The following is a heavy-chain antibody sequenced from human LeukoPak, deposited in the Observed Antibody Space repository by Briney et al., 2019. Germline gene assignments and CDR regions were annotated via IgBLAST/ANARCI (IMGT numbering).Heavy chain of an antibody. CDR2: ISSSGSTI. V-gene: IGHV3-11*04. D-gene: IGHD3-22*01. J-gene: IGHJ3*02. Sequence: GGSLRLSCAASGFTFSDYYMSWIRQAPGKGLEWVSYISSSGSTIYYADSVKGRFTISRDNAKNSLYLQMNSLRAEDTAVYYCASPSDYYDSSGYNAFDIWGQGTMVTVSS. CDR1: GFTFSDYY. CDR3: ASPSDYYDSSGYNAFDI.